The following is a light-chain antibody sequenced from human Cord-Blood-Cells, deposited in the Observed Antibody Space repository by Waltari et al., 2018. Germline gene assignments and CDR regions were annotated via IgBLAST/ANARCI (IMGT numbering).Light chain of an antibody. CDR2: AGS. V-gene: IGKV1-39*01. J-gene: IGKJ4*01. CDR1: QSIISY. CDR3: QQSYSTPRT. Sequence: DIHMTQSPTSLAATVGDRVTMPCRASQSIISYLNWYQQKPGHAPSHLIYAGSNLQSGVTLRFSGSGSGTDFTLTISSLQPEDFATYYCQQSYSTPRTFGGGTKVEIK.